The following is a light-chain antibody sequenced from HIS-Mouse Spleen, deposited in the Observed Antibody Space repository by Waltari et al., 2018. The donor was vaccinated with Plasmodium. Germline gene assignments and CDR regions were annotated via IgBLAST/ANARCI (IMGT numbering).Light chain of an antibody. CDR2: GAS. Sequence: EIVMTQSPATLSVSPGERATLSCRASQSVSSNLAWYQQKPGQAPRLLIYGASTRATGIPARFSGSGSGTEFTLTICSLQSEDFAVYYCQQYNNWSFTFGPGTKVDIK. CDR1: QSVSSN. CDR3: QQYNNWSFT. V-gene: IGKV3-15*01. J-gene: IGKJ3*01.